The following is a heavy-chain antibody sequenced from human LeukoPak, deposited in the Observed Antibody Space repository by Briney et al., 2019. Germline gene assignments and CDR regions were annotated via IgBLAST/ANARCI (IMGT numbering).Heavy chain of an antibody. V-gene: IGHV3-33*01. J-gene: IGHJ4*02. CDR1: GFTFSSYG. CDR3: ARDRLPYCTNGVCYSPITDY. CDR2: IWYDGSNK. D-gene: IGHD2-8*01. Sequence: GGSLRLSCAASGFTFSSYGMHWVRQAPSKGLEWVAVIWYDGSNKYYADSVKGRFTISRDNSKNTLYLQMNSLRAEDTAVYYCARDRLPYCTNGVCYSPITDYWGQGTLVTVSS.